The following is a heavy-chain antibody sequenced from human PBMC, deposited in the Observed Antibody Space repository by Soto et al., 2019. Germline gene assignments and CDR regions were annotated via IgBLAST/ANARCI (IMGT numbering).Heavy chain of an antibody. D-gene: IGHD6-6*01. V-gene: IGHV4-34*01. Sequence: ETLSLTCSVYGASFRVYYWSWIRQPPGKGLEWIGEINHSGSTNYNPSLKSRVTISVDTSKNQFSLKLSSVTAADTAVYYCASRYSSSAGRIDYWGQGTLVTVSS. CDR1: GASFRVYY. J-gene: IGHJ4*02. CDR3: ASRYSSSAGRIDY. CDR2: INHSGST.